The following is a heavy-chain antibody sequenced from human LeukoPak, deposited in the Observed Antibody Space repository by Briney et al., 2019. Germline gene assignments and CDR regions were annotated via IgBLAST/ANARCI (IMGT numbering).Heavy chain of an antibody. CDR2: ISYDGSNK. V-gene: IGHV3-30*18. CDR1: GFTFSSYG. D-gene: IGHD6-13*01. CDR3: AKDASPSSSWYFQH. Sequence: PGVSLTLSCAASGFTFSSYGMHWLRQAPGKGLEWVAVISYDGSNKYYADSVKGRFTISRDNPKNTLYLQMNSLRAEDTAVYYCAKDASPSSSWYFQHWGQGTRIIVS. J-gene: IGHJ1*01.